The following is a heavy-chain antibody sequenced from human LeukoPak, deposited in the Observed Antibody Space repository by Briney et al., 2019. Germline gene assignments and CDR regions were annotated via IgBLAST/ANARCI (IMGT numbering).Heavy chain of an antibody. Sequence: GGSLRLSCVASGFTFSTYVMNWVRQAPGKGLEWVSGISGSGGSIYYADSVRGRFTISRDNSKNTLYLQMNSLRADDTALYYCAKRGSYWDFDYWVQGAWSPSPQ. CDR2: ISGSGGSI. V-gene: IGHV3-23*01. J-gene: IGHJ4*02. CDR3: AKRGSYWDFDY. CDR1: GFTFSTYV. D-gene: IGHD1-26*01.